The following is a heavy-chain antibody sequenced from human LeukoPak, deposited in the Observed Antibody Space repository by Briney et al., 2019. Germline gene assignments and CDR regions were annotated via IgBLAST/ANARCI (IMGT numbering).Heavy chain of an antibody. V-gene: IGHV1-18*01. D-gene: IGHD4/OR15-4a*01. CDR1: GYTXTRYG. CDR3: AKLAHGANFFDY. Sequence: GASVKVSCKASGYTXTRYGITWVRQAPGQGLEWMGWISVYNGNTNYAQKLQGRVTMTTEISTSTAYMELRSLRSDDTAIYYCAKLAHGANFFDYWGQGTLVTVSS. J-gene: IGHJ4*02. CDR2: ISVYNGNT.